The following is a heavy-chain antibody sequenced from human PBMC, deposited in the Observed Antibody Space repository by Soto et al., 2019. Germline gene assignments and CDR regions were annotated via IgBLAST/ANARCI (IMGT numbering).Heavy chain of an antibody. V-gene: IGHV3-15*01. CDR1: GFTFSNAW. Sequence: PGGSLRLSCAASGFTFSNAWMSWVRQAPGKGLEWVGRIKSKTDGGTTDYAAPVKGRFTISRDDSKDTLYLQMNSLKTEDTAVYYCTTADYDFWSGYSPNPDDYWGQGTLVTVSS. D-gene: IGHD3-3*01. CDR3: TTADYDFWSGYSPNPDDY. CDR2: IKSKTDGGTT. J-gene: IGHJ4*02.